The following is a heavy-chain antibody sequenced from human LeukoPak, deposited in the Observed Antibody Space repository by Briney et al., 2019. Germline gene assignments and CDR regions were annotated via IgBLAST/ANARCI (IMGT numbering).Heavy chain of an antibody. CDR3: ARLSPPDTRVYYYYYMDV. V-gene: IGHV4-39*01. CDR1: GGSISSSSYY. Sequence: SETLSLTCTVSGGSISSSSYYWGWIRQPPGKGLEWIGNIYYTGNIYYNPSLNSRVTVSVDTSKNQFSLKLSSVTAADTAVYYCARLSPPDTRVYYYYYMDVWGKGTTVTISS. J-gene: IGHJ6*03. D-gene: IGHD2-2*01. CDR2: IYYTGNI.